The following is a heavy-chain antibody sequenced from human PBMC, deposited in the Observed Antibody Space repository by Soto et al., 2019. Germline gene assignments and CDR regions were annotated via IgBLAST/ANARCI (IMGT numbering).Heavy chain of an antibody. J-gene: IGHJ4*02. CDR2: INAGNGNT. D-gene: IGHD3-22*01. V-gene: IGHV1-3*01. CDR3: ERASIPMIVVEP. Sequence: ASVKVSCKASGYTFTSYAMHWVRQAPGQRLEWMGWINAGNGNTKYSQKFQGRVTITRDTSASTAYMELSSLRSEDTAVYYCERASIPMIVVEPWGQGTLVTVSS. CDR1: GYTFTSYA.